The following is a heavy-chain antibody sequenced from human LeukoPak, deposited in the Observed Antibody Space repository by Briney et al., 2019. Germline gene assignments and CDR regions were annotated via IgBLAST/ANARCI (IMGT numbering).Heavy chain of an antibody. D-gene: IGHD5-12*01. CDR1: GGSISSGGYY. V-gene: IGHV4-30-2*01. Sequence: SQTLSLTCTVSGGSISSGGYYWSWIRQPPGKGLEWIGYVYHSGSTYYNPSLKSRVTISVDRSKNQFSLKLSSVTAADTAVYYCAGMIVVTADSDYWGQGTLVTVSS. J-gene: IGHJ4*02. CDR3: AGMIVVTADSDY. CDR2: VYHSGST.